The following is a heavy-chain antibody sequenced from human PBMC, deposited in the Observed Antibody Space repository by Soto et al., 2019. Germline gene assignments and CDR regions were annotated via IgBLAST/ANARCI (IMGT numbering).Heavy chain of an antibody. J-gene: IGHJ6*02. Sequence: ESVGGVVQPGRSLRLSCAASGFTFSSYGMHWVRQAPGKGLEWVAVIWYDGSNKYYADSVKGRFTISRDNSKNTLYLQMNSLRAEDTAVYYCARDITMVRGVSHSYYYYGMDVWGQGTTVTVSS. D-gene: IGHD3-10*01. V-gene: IGHV3-33*01. CDR2: IWYDGSNK. CDR1: GFTFSSYG. CDR3: ARDITMVRGVSHSYYYYGMDV.